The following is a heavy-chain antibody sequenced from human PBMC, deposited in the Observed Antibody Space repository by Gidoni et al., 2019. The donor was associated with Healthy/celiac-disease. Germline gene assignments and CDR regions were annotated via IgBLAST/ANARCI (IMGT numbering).Heavy chain of an antibody. CDR2: IYWDDDK. V-gene: IGHV2-5*02. J-gene: IGHJ5*02. CDR3: AHSRNLRFLEWLSGHWFDP. Sequence: QITLKESGPTLVKPTQPLTLTCTFSGFSLSTSGVGVGWIRQPPGKALEWLALIYWDDDKRYSPSLKSRLTITKDTSKNQVVLTMTNMDPVDTATYYCAHSRNLRFLEWLSGHWFDPWGQGTLVTVSS. D-gene: IGHD3-3*01. CDR1: GFSLSTSGVG.